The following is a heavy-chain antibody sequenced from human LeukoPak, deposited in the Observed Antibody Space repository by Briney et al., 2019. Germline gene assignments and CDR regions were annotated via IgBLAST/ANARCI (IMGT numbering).Heavy chain of an antibody. CDR3: ASGPYPAAGTDHQFDY. V-gene: IGHV4-59*01. CDR1: GASISSYY. J-gene: IGHJ4*02. CDR2: IYYSGST. Sequence: PPETLSLTCTVSGASISSYYWSWIRQPPGKGLEWIGYIYYSGSTHYNPSLRSRVTMSVDTSKNQFSLRLTSVTAADTALYYCASGPYPAAGTDHQFDYWGQGTLVTVSS. D-gene: IGHD6-13*01.